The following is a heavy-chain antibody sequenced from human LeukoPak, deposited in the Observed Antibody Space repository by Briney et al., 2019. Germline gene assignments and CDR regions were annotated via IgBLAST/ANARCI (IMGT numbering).Heavy chain of an antibody. J-gene: IGHJ4*02. D-gene: IGHD3-3*01. CDR2: IYPGDSDT. CDR3: ARSGVHYDFWSAYGNFHY. V-gene: IGHV5-51*01. Sequence: GGGLQISCKGSGDCFTSYWIGCGRRMPGKGLEWRGLIYPGDSDTRYSPSFQGEVSISADKSLSTSYLQWSSLKASDTAMYYCARSGVHYDFWSAYGNFHYWGQGTLVTVSS. CDR1: GDCFTSYW.